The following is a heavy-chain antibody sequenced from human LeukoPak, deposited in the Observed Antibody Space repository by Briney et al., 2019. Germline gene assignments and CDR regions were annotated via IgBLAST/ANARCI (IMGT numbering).Heavy chain of an antibody. CDR3: ASSPRELYGGWFDP. V-gene: IGHV4-4*07. J-gene: IGHJ5*02. CDR2: IYTTGST. Sequence: SETLSLTCTVSGGSISNYYWSWIRQPAGKGLEWIGHIYTTGSTNYNPSLKSRVTISVDTSKNQFSLKLSSVTAADTAVYYCASSPRELYGGWFDPWGQGTLVTVSS. CDR1: GGSISNYY. D-gene: IGHD4/OR15-4a*01.